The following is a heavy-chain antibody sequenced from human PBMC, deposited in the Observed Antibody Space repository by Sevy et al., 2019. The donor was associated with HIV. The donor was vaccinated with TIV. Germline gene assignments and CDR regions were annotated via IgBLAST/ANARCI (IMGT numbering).Heavy chain of an antibody. V-gene: IGHV3-53*01. CDR1: GFTVSSNY. J-gene: IGHJ3*02. CDR3: ARGYRVSMVQGGDAFDI. Sequence: GGSLRLSCAASGFTVSSNYMSWVRQAPGKGLEWVSVIYSGGSTYYADSVKGRFTISRDNSKNTLYLQMNSLRAEDTAVYYCARGYRVSMVQGGDAFDIWGQRTMVTVSS. D-gene: IGHD3-10*01. CDR2: IYSGGST.